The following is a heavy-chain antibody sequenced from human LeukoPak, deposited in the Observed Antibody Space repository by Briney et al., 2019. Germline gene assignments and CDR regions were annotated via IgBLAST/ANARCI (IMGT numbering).Heavy chain of an antibody. CDR2: ISYDGSNK. Sequence: GGSLRLSCAASGFTFSSNSMNWVRQAPGKGLEWVAVISYDGSNKYYADSVKGRFTISRDNSKNTLYLQMNSLRAEDTAVYYCARDWRSGYWAHAFDIWGQGTMVTVSS. D-gene: IGHD3-22*01. CDR1: GFTFSSNS. CDR3: ARDWRSGYWAHAFDI. V-gene: IGHV3-30*03. J-gene: IGHJ3*02.